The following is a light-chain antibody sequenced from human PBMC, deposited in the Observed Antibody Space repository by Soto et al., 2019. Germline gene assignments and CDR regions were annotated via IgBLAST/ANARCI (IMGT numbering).Light chain of an antibody. V-gene: IGLV2-14*01. Sequence: QSALTQPASVSGSPGQSITISCTGSSSDIGNYNYVSWYQQHPGKAPKLMIYEVSNRPSGLSPRFSGSKSGNTASLTISGLQAEDEADYYCSSSTSRNTHVFGGGTKLTVL. CDR1: SSDIGNYNY. CDR3: SSSTSRNTHV. J-gene: IGLJ3*02. CDR2: EVS.